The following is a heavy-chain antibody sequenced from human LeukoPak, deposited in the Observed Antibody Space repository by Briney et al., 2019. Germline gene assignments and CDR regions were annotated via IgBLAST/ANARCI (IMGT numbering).Heavy chain of an antibody. J-gene: IGHJ6*03. V-gene: IGHV4-38-2*01. CDR2: IYHSGGT. CDR1: GDSISSGYY. D-gene: IGHD2-2*01. Sequence: PSETLSLTCGVSGDSISSGYYWCFLRPPPGKGLEWIGSIYHSGGTYYNPSFKSRVIISVDTSKNQFSLKLSPVTAADTAVYYCERVYCSSTRCLHYIYVWDKGTTVTVSS. CDR3: ERVYCSSTRCLHYIYV.